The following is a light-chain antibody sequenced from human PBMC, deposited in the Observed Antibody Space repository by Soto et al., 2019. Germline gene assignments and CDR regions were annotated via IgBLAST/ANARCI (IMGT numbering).Light chain of an antibody. Sequence: DIQMTQSPSTLSASLGDRVTITCRASQTIDSWLVWYQQRPGKPPNLLIYKASTLASGVPSRFSGSGSGTEFTLTINSLQPDDFATYYCQQYHIYSGTFGQGTKVDI. CDR1: QTIDSW. CDR3: QQYHIYSGT. J-gene: IGKJ1*01. CDR2: KAS. V-gene: IGKV1-5*03.